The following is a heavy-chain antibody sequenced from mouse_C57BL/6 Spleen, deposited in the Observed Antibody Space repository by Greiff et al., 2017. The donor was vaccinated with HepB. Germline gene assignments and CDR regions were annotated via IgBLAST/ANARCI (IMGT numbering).Heavy chain of an antibody. D-gene: IGHD1-1*01. Sequence: EVKLVESGGGLVQPGGSLSLSCAASGFTFTDYYMSWVRQPPGKALEWLGFIRNKANGYTTEYSASVKGRFTISRDNSQSILYLQMNALRAEDSATYYCATSYYYGSLAWFAYWGQGTLVTVSA. V-gene: IGHV7-3*01. CDR2: IRNKANGYTT. CDR3: ATSYYYGSLAWFAY. CDR1: GFTFTDYY. J-gene: IGHJ3*01.